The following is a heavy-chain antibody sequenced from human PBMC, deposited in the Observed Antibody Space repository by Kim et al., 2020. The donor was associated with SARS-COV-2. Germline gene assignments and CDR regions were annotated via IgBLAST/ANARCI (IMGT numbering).Heavy chain of an antibody. CDR1: GFTFSSYA. J-gene: IGHJ2*01. CDR3: AREGVVPAAMRWYFDL. CDR2: ISYDGSNK. D-gene: IGHD2-2*01. Sequence: GGSLRLSCAASGFTFSSYAMHWVRQAPGKGLEWVAVISYDGSNKYYADSVKGRFTISRDNSKNTLYLQMNSLRAEDTAVYYCAREGVVPAAMRWYFDLWGRGTLVTVSS. V-gene: IGHV3-30-3*01.